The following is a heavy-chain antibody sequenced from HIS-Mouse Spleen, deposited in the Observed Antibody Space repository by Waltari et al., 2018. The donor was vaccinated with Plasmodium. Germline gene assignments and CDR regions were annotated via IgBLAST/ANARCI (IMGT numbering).Heavy chain of an antibody. Sequence: QVQLVQSGAEVKKPGASVKVSCTASGYPFTSYDINWVRQATGQGLEWMGWMNPNRGNTGYAQKFQGRVTMTRNTSISTAYMELSSLRSEDTAVYYCARGLIYAWELLAFDIWGQGTMVTVSS. CDR3: ARGLIYAWELLAFDI. CDR1: GYPFTSYD. CDR2: MNPNRGNT. V-gene: IGHV1-8*01. D-gene: IGHD1-26*01. J-gene: IGHJ3*02.